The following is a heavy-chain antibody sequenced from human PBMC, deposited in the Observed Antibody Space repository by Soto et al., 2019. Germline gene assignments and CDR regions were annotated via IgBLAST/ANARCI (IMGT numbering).Heavy chain of an antibody. CDR2: ISSSGSTI. CDR3: ARVHLNDYGDYYYYYYMDV. Sequence: GRSQRLCYAASGFNFRDYYMSWIRQDPGKGLEWVSYISSSGSTIYYADSVKGRFTISRDNAKNSLYLQMNSLRAEDTAVYYCARVHLNDYGDYYYYYYMDVWGKGTTVTVS. CDR1: GFNFRDYY. V-gene: IGHV3-11*01. J-gene: IGHJ6*03. D-gene: IGHD4-17*01.